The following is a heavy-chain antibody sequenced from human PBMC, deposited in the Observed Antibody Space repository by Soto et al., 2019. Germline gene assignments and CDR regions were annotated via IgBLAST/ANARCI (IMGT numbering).Heavy chain of an antibody. J-gene: IGHJ4*02. CDR3: AKDRRSWSGFDY. Sequence: EVQLLESGGGLVQPGGSLRLSCAASGFTFSSYAMSWVRQAPGKGLVWVSAISGSGGSTYYADSVKGRFTISRDNSKNTLYLQMNSLRAEDTAVYYCAKDRRSWSGFDYWGQGTLVTVSS. CDR1: GFTFSSYA. CDR2: ISGSGGST. V-gene: IGHV3-23*01. D-gene: IGHD6-13*01.